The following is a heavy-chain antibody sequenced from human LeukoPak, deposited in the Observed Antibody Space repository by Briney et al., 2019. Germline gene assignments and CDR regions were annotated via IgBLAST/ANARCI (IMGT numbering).Heavy chain of an antibody. CDR3: ARDYYDSSGYYYEGPLVLFDY. Sequence: GGSLRLSCAASGFTFSSYSMNWVRQAPGKGLEWVSYISSSSTIYYADSVKGRFTISRDNAKNSLYLQMNSLRAEDTAVYYCARDYYDSSGYYYEGPLVLFDYWGQGTLVTVSS. CDR1: GFTFSSYS. CDR2: ISSSSTI. V-gene: IGHV3-48*01. D-gene: IGHD3-22*01. J-gene: IGHJ4*02.